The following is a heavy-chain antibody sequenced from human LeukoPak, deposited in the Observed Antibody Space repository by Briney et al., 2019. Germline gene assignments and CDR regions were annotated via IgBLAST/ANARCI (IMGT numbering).Heavy chain of an antibody. CDR1: GGTFSSYA. D-gene: IGHD3-22*01. CDR3: ARFRYDSSGYTYYFDY. Sequence: GASVKVSCKASGGTFSSYAISWVRQAPGQGLEWMGGIIPIFGTANYAQKFQGRVTITADESTSTAYMELSSLRSEDTAVYYCARFRYDSSGYTYYFDYWGQGTLVTVSS. J-gene: IGHJ4*02. CDR2: IIPIFGTA. V-gene: IGHV1-69*13.